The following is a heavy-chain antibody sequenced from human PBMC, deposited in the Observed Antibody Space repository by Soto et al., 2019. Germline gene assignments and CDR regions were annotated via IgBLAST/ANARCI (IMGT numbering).Heavy chain of an antibody. CDR1: GGSFSGYY. CDR2: INHSGST. J-gene: IGHJ5*02. V-gene: IGHV4-34*01. CDR3: ARKLLWFGHNWFDP. Sequence: SETLSLTCAVYGGSFSGYYWGWIRQPPGKGLEWIGEINHSGSTNYNPSLKSRVTISVDTSKNQFSLKLTSVTAADTAVYYCARKLLWFGHNWFDPWGQGTLVTVSS. D-gene: IGHD3-10*01.